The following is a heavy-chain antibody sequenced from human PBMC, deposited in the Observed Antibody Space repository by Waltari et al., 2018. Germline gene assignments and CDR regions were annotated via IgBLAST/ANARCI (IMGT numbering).Heavy chain of an antibody. D-gene: IGHD6-19*01. CDR2: IKQDGSEK. V-gene: IGHV3-7*04. Sequence: EVQLVESGGGLVQPGASLRLSCAASGFTFSSYWMPWVRQAPGKGLEWVANIKQDGSEKSYVDAVKGRFLMSRDNAKNSLSLQMNSLKAEDTAVYYCARPFRSGWYDGSFDVWGQGTMVTVSS. CDR3: ARPFRSGWYDGSFDV. J-gene: IGHJ3*01. CDR1: GFTFSSYW.